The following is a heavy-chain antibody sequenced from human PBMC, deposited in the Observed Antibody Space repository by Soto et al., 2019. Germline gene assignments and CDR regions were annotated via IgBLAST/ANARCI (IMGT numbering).Heavy chain of an antibody. V-gene: IGHV1-18*01. Sequence: ASVKVSCKASGGTFSTYTITWVRQAPGQGLEWMGWISAYNGNTNYAQKLQGRVTMTTDTSTSTAYMELRSLRSDDTAVYYCAREDGSSWPDYYYYGMDVWGQGTTVTVSS. CDR1: GGTFSTYT. J-gene: IGHJ6*02. CDR2: ISAYNGNT. CDR3: AREDGSSWPDYYYYGMDV. D-gene: IGHD6-13*01.